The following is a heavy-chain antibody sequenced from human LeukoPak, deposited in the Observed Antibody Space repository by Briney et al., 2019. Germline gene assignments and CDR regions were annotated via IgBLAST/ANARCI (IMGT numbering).Heavy chain of an antibody. CDR1: WFAFNLDV. Sequence: GGSLRLSWAASWFAFNLDVVRLVGQAPGKGLEWVSTVSGSGDSTYYADSVKGRFTISRDNSKNTLYLQVNSLRAADTAVYYGHKSDVYDGTGHQRSFEYWGQGTLVTVSS. D-gene: IGHD3-22*01. CDR2: VSGSGDST. V-gene: IGHV3-23*01. CDR3: HKSDVYDGTGHQRSFEY. J-gene: IGHJ4*02.